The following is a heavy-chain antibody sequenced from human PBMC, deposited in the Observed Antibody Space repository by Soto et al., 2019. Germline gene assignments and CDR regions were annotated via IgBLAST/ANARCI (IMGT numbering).Heavy chain of an antibody. CDR1: GGTLSDYG. V-gene: IGHV1-69*06. CDR3: ARGVYGSGNYYTGPSAFDI. D-gene: IGHD3-10*01. Sequence: QVQLVQSGAEVKKPGSSVKVSCKASGGTLSDYGVAWLRQAPGQGLEWMGGTIPVFNTAKYAQKFQGRVTITADKFTNIAYMELSSLRSEDTAFYFCARGVYGSGNYYTGPSAFDIWGQGTMVIVSS. J-gene: IGHJ3*02. CDR2: TIPVFNTA.